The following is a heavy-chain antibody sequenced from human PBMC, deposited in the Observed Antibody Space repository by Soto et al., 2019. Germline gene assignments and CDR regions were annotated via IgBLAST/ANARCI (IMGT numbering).Heavy chain of an antibody. CDR2: ISGSGGST. CDR1: GFTFSSYA. J-gene: IGHJ6*03. CDR3: AKVVGGRDFWSGYYISYMDV. D-gene: IGHD3-3*01. Sequence: GGSLRLSCAASGFTFSSYAMSWVRQAPGKGLEWVSAISGSGGSTYYADSVKGRFTISRDNSKNTLYLQMNSLRAEDTAVYYCAKVVGGRDFWSGYYISYMDVWGKGTTVTVSS. V-gene: IGHV3-23*01.